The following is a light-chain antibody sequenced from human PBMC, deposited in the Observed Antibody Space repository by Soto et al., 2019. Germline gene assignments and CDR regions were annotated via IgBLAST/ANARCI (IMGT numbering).Light chain of an antibody. Sequence: EIVLTQSPATLSFSPGERATLSCRASQSVGTYLAWYQSKPGQAPRLLIYDVSNRATGIPARFSGSGSGTDFTLTISSLEPEDCAVYYCQQRGDWPPYTFGQGTKLEIK. J-gene: IGKJ2*01. V-gene: IGKV3-11*01. CDR1: QSVGTY. CDR2: DVS. CDR3: QQRGDWPPYT.